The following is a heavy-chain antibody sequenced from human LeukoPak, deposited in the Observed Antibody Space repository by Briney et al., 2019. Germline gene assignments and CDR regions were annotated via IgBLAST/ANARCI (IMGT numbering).Heavy chain of an antibody. CDR2: ICAYNGNT. CDR3: ASSSEAIAAAGRYYYYYMDV. CDR1: GYTFTSYG. Sequence: ASVKVSCKASGYTFTSYGISWVRQAPGQGLEWMGLICAYNGNTNYAQKLQGRVTMTTDTSTSTAYMELRSLRSDDTAVYYCASSSEAIAAAGRYYYYYMDVWGKGTTVTVSS. J-gene: IGHJ6*03. V-gene: IGHV1-18*01. D-gene: IGHD6-13*01.